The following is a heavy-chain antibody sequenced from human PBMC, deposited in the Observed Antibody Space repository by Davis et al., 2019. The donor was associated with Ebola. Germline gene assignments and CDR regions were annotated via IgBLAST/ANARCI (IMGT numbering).Heavy chain of an antibody. CDR3: ARDFDGGNYCFDY. J-gene: IGHJ4*02. CDR1: GGSFSSHS. V-gene: IGHV1-69*13. CDR2: IIPIFDTP. D-gene: IGHD3-9*01. Sequence: SVTVSCKTSGGSFSSHSNSWVRQAPRQGLEWMGGIIPIFDTPHYAQNFQGRITLTADASTSAAYMELSSLGSEDTATYFCARDFDGGNYCFDYWGPGTPVTVSS.